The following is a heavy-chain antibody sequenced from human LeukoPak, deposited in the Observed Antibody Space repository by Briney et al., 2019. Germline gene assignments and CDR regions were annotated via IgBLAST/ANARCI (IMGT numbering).Heavy chain of an antibody. CDR1: GFTFSSYS. Sequence: GGSLRLSCAASGFTFSSYSMNWVRQAPGKGLEWVSYISSSSSTIYYADSVKGRFTISRDNAKNSLYLQMNSLRDEDTAVYYCARVIPYDYIWGSYRFSGDYWGQGTMVTVSS. CDR3: ARVIPYDYIWGSYRFSGDY. CDR2: ISSSSSTI. D-gene: IGHD3-16*02. J-gene: IGHJ4*02. V-gene: IGHV3-48*02.